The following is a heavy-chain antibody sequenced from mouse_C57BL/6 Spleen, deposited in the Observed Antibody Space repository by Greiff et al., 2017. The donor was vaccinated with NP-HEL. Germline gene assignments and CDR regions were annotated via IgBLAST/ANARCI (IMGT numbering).Heavy chain of an antibody. D-gene: IGHD2-1*01. CDR1: GYAFSSYW. J-gene: IGHJ4*01. CDR3: ARDGNYGAMDY. V-gene: IGHV1-80*01. CDR2: IYPGDGDT. Sequence: VKLVESGAELVKPGASVKISCKASGYAFSSYWMNWVKQRPGKGLEWIGQIYPGDGDTNYNGKFKGKATLTADKSSSTAYMQLSSLTSEDSAVYFCARDGNYGAMDYWGQGTSVTVSS.